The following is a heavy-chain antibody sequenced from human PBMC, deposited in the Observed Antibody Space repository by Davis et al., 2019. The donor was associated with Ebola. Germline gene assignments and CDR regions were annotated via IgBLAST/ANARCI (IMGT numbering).Heavy chain of an antibody. CDR3: ARVGSSKVYYYYYGMDV. D-gene: IGHD6-13*01. CDR1: GTTFRHDA. CDR2: IIPIFRTP. Sequence: AASVKVSCKASGTTFRHDAISWVRQAPGQGLEWMGGIIPIFRTPNYAQKFQDKITITADESTGTVYMELSSLRSEDTAVYYCARVGSSKVYYYYYGMDVWGQGTTVTVSS. V-gene: IGHV1-69*13. J-gene: IGHJ6*02.